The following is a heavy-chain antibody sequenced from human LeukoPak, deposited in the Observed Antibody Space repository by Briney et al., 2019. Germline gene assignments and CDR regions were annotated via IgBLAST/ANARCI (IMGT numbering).Heavy chain of an antibody. D-gene: IGHD2-2*01. V-gene: IGHV1-46*01. J-gene: IGHJ6*03. CDR3: ARVGYCSSTSCYGGDHYMDV. CDR1: GYTFTSYY. CDR2: INPSGGST. Sequence: ASVKVSRKASGYTFTSYYMHWVRQAPGQGLEWMGIINPSGGSTSYAQKFQGRVTMTRDTSTSTVYMELSSLRSEDTAVYYCARVGYCSSTSCYGGDHYMDVWGKGTTVTVSS.